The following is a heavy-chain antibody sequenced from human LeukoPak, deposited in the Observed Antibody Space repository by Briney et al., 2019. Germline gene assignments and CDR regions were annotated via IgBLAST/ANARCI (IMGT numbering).Heavy chain of an antibody. V-gene: IGHV4-61*02. CDR1: GGSISSGSYY. J-gene: IGHJ6*03. CDR2: IYTSGST. CDR3: ARLQEGYYYYMDV. Sequence: PSETLSLTCTVSGGSISSGSYYWCWIRQPARKGLEWIGRIYTSGSTNYNPSLKSRVTISVDTSKNQFSLKLSSVTAADTAVYYCARLQEGYYYYMDVWGKGTTVTVSS. D-gene: IGHD3-3*01.